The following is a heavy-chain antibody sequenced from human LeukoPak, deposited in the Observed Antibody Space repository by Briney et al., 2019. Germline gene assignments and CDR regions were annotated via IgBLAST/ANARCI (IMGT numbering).Heavy chain of an antibody. V-gene: IGHV1-69*13. J-gene: IGHJ4*02. Sequence: SVKVSCKASGGTFSSYAISWVRQAPGQGLEWMGGIIPIFGTANYAQKFQGRVTITADESTSTAYMELSSLGSEDTAVYYCARGDSFPDYYDSSGYYYFLYWGQGTLVTVSS. CDR1: GGTFSSYA. D-gene: IGHD3-22*01. CDR3: ARGDSFPDYYDSSGYYYFLY. CDR2: IIPIFGTA.